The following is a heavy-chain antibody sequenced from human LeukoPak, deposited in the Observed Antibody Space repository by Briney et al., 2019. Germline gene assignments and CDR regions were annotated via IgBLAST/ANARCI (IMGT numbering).Heavy chain of an antibody. J-gene: IGHJ4*02. CDR2: IIPSGGST. Sequence: ASVKVSCKASGYNFIDCYMHWVRQAPGQGLEWMGVIIPSGGSTSYAQKFQGRVTLTRDPSTTTVYMELTSLRSEDTAVYYCARQLANFDYWGQGTLVTVSS. CDR3: ARQLANFDY. V-gene: IGHV1-46*01. D-gene: IGHD1-1*01. CDR1: GYNFIDCY.